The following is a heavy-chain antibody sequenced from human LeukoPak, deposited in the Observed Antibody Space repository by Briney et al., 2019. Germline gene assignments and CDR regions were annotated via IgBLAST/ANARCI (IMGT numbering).Heavy chain of an antibody. D-gene: IGHD3-10*01. CDR2: IIPIFGTA. CDR3: VVLVGSGSYSEWYFDY. J-gene: IGHJ4*02. V-gene: IGHV1-69*05. Sequence: SVKVSCKASGGTFSSYAISWVRQAPGQGLEWMGGIIPIFGTANYAQKFQGRVTITRDTSANTVEMELSSLRSEDTAVYFCVVLVGSGSYSEWYFDYWGQGTLVTVSS. CDR1: GGTFSSYA.